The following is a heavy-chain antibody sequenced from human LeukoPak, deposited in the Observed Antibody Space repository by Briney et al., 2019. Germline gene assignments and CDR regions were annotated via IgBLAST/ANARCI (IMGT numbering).Heavy chain of an antibody. CDR2: IYYSGST. D-gene: IGHD3-22*01. Sequence: SETLPLTCTVSGGSISSGGYYWSWIRQHPGKGLEWIGYIYYSGSTCYNPSLKSRVTISVDTSKNQFSLKLSSVTAADTAVYYCARGRYDSSGYYYDYWGQGTLVTVSS. CDR1: GGSISSGGYY. V-gene: IGHV4-31*03. J-gene: IGHJ4*02. CDR3: ARGRYDSSGYYYDY.